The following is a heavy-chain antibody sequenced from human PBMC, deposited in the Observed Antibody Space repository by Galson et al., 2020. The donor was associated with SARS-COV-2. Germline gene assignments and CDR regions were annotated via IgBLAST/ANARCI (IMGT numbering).Heavy chain of an antibody. V-gene: IGHV3-23*01. D-gene: IGHD4-17*01. CDR1: GFTFSSYA. J-gene: IGHJ1*01. CDR3: ATGTDYGDWYFQH. Sequence: GESLKISCAASGFTFSSYAMSWVRQAPGKGLEWVSAISGSGGSTYYADSVKGRFTISRDNSKNTLYLQMNSLRAEDTAVYYCATGTDYGDWYFQHWGQGTLVTVSS. CDR2: ISGSGGST.